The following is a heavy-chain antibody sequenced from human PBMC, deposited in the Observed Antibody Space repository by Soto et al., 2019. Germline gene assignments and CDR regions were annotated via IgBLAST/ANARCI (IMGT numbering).Heavy chain of an antibody. CDR1: GGTFSTYT. Sequence: QVHLEQSGAEVKKPGSSEKVSCKAAGGTFSTYTLIWVRQAPGQGLEWMGRIIPMLTVTNSAQKFQGRVTLTADKSTSTAFMELTSLTSDDTAVYYCSIGSWSAETFDVWGQGTMVTVSS. J-gene: IGHJ3*01. D-gene: IGHD2-2*01. V-gene: IGHV1-69*02. CDR2: IIPMLTVT. CDR3: SIGSWSAETFDV.